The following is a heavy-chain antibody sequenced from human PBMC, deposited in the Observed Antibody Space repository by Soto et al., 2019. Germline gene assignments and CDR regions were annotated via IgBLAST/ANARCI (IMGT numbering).Heavy chain of an antibody. CDR1: GGTFSSYT. Sequence: QVQLVQSGAEVKKPGSSVTVSCKASGGTFSSYTISWVRQAPGQGLEWMGGIIPIFGTANYAQKFQGRVTITADEFTSTADMELSSLRSEDTAVYYCARGNQRWLQLWYFDLWGRGTLVTVSS. CDR3: ARGNQRWLQLWYFDL. D-gene: IGHD5-12*01. J-gene: IGHJ2*01. CDR2: IIPIFGTA. V-gene: IGHV1-69*12.